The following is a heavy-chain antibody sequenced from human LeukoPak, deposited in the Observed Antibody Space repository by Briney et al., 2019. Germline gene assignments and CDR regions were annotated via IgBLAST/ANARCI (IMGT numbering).Heavy chain of an antibody. D-gene: IGHD1-20*01. J-gene: IGHJ4*02. CDR2: IKSDGITI. CDR3: LRDLNWSLDQ. CDR1: GFTFSNYM. Sequence: GGLRLSCAASGFTFSNYMMHWVRQAPGKGLVWVSRIKSDGITITYADSVKGRFTISRDNAKNTLYLQMNGLRAEDTAVYYCLRDLNWSLDQWGQGTLVTVSS. V-gene: IGHV3-74*01.